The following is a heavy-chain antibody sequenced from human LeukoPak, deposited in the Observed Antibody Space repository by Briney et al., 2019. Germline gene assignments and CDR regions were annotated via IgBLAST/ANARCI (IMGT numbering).Heavy chain of an antibody. J-gene: IGHJ4*02. V-gene: IGHV3-21*01. CDR1: GFAFSRHS. CDR2: ISSRSDYM. CDR3: ARGPSGYHNT. D-gene: IGHD5-12*01. Sequence: PGGSLRLSCAASGFAFSRHSMNWVRQAPGKGLEWVSSISSRSDYMYYADSVKGRFTISRDNSKNTLYLQMNSLRAEDTAVYYCARGPSGYHNTGGQGTLVTVSS.